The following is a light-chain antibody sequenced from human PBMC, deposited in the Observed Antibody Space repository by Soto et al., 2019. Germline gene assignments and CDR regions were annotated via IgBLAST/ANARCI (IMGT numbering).Light chain of an antibody. V-gene: IGLV2-14*01. CDR3: TSYTSSRTFYV. Sequence: QSALTQPASVSGSPGQSITISCTGTSSDVGGYNYVSWYQQHPGKAPKLMIYEVSNRPSWVSNRFSGSKSGNTASLTISGLPAYDDADYYCTSYTSSRTFYVFGTGTKLTVL. CDR2: EVS. CDR1: SSDVGGYNY. J-gene: IGLJ1*01.